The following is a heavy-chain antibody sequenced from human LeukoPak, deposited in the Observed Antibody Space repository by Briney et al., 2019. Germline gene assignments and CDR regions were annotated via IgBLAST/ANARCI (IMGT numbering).Heavy chain of an antibody. V-gene: IGHV4-39*01. Sequence: SETLSLTCTVSGGSISSSSYYWGWIRQPPGKGLEWIGSIYYSGNTYYNPSLKSRVTISVDTSKNQFSLQLTSVTAADTAVYYCARAYSSSWYFNWFDPWGQGTLVTVSS. CDR3: ARAYSSSWYFNWFDP. J-gene: IGHJ5*02. CDR2: IYYSGNT. CDR1: GGSISSSSYY. D-gene: IGHD6-13*01.